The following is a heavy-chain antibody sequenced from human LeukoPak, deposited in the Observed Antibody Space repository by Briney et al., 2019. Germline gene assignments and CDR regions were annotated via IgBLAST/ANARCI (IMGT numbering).Heavy chain of an antibody. J-gene: IGHJ5*02. CDR1: GYTHTELS. V-gene: IGHV1-24*01. CDR2: FDPEDGET. Sequence: ASVKVSCKVSGYTHTELSMHWVRQAPGKGLGWMGGFDPEDGETIYAQKFQGRVTMTEDTSTDTAYMELSSLRSEDTAVYYCATHQTLSPTVFWFDPWGQGTLVTVSS. CDR3: ATHQTLSPTVFWFDP. D-gene: IGHD4-11*01.